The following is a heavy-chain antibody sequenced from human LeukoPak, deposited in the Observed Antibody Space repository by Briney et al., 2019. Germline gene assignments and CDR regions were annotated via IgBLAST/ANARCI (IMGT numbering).Heavy chain of an antibody. V-gene: IGHV3-30*18. CDR3: AKAWSHYYYYGMDV. CDR2: ISYDGSNK. CDR1: GFTFSSYG. Sequence: GSLRLSCAASGFTFSSYGMHWVRQAPGKGLEWVAVISYDGSNKYYADSVKGRFTISRDNSKNTLYLQMNSLRAEDTAVYYCAKAWSHYYYYGMDVWGQGTTVTVSS. D-gene: IGHD3-3*01. J-gene: IGHJ6*02.